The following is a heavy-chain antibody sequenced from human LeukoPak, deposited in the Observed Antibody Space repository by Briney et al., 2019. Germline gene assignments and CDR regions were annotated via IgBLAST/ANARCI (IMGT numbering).Heavy chain of an antibody. CDR3: ARDVRKDSRIFDY. CDR2: ISYDGSNK. CDR1: GFTFSSYA. J-gene: IGHJ4*02. Sequence: GGSLRLSCAASGFTFSSYAMHWVRQAPGKGLEWVAVISYDGSNKYYADSVKGRFTISRDNAKNSLYLQMNSLRAEDTAVYYCARDVRKDSRIFDYWGQGTLVTVSS. V-gene: IGHV3-30*04. D-gene: IGHD2-15*01.